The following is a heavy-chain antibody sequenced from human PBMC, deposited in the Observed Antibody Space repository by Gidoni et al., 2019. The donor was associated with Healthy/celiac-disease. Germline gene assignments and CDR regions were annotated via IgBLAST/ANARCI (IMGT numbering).Heavy chain of an antibody. CDR3: AKDIDYAVVTGSHDY. CDR1: GSTFRSYA. Sequence: EVLLLESGGGLVQPGGSLRLSCAASGSTFRSYAMSWVRQAPGKGPEWVSAISGSGGSTYYADSVKGRFTISRDNSKNTLYLQMNSLRAEDTAVYYCAKDIDYAVVTGSHDYWGQGTLVTVSS. D-gene: IGHD1-20*01. V-gene: IGHV3-23*01. J-gene: IGHJ4*02. CDR2: ISGSGGST.